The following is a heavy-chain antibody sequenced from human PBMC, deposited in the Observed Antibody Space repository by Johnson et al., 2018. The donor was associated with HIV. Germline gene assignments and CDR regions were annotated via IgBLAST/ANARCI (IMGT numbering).Heavy chain of an antibody. D-gene: IGHD3-10*01. J-gene: IGHJ3*02. CDR3: AKCGDADAFDI. Sequence: QVQLVESGGGVVHPGGSLRLSCEASGFTFSDYYMSWIRQAPGKGLEWVSYIGRSGSTFYYADSVKGRFTISRDNSKNTLYLQMNSLRAEDTAVYYCAKCGDADAFDIWGQGTMVTVSS. CDR2: IGRSGSTF. CDR1: GFTFSDYY. V-gene: IGHV3-11*04.